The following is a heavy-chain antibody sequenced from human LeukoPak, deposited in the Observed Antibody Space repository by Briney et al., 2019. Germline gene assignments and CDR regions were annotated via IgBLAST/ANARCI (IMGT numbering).Heavy chain of an antibody. CDR3: ARDCGGGSCYWGAFDI. D-gene: IGHD2-15*01. CDR2: IIPIFGTA. J-gene: IGHJ3*02. Sequence: SVKVSCKSSGGTFSSYAISWVRQAPGQGLEWMGGIIPIFGTANYAQKFQGRVTITADESTSTAYMELSSLRSEGTAVYYCARDCGGGSCYWGAFDIWGQGTLVTVSS. V-gene: IGHV1-69*13. CDR1: GGTFSSYA.